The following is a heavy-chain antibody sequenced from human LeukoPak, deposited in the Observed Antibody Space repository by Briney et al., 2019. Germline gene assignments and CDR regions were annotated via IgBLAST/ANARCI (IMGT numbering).Heavy chain of an antibody. V-gene: IGHV3-30*18. D-gene: IGHD1-26*01. Sequence: PGRSLRLSCAASGFTFSTYGMHWVRQAPGKGLEWVAVISYDGSNKYSADSVKGRFTISRDNSKNTLYLQMDSLRAEDTAVYHCAKGDSGSHHSPFEFWGQGTLVTISS. CDR3: AKGDSGSHHSPFEF. J-gene: IGHJ4*02. CDR1: GFTFSTYG. CDR2: ISYDGSNK.